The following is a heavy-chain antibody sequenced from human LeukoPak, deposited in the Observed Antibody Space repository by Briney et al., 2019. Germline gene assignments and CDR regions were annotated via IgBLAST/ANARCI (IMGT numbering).Heavy chain of an antibody. D-gene: IGHD2-2*01. CDR3: ARDPKDIVVVPAFRSYYYYYMDV. CDR2: INPNSGGT. J-gene: IGHJ6*03. Sequence: ASVKVSCKASGYTFTGYYMHWVRQAPGQGLEWMGWINPNSGGTNYAQKFQGRVTMTTDTSTSTAYMELRSLRSDDTAVYYCARDPKDIVVVPAFRSYYYYYMDVWGKGTTVTVSS. V-gene: IGHV1-2*02. CDR1: GYTFTGYY.